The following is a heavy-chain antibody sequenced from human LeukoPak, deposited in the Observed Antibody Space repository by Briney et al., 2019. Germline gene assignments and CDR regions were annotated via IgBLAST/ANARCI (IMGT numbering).Heavy chain of an antibody. V-gene: IGHV1-69*13. CDR1: GGSFSSYA. CDR2: IVPVFGTP. J-gene: IGHJ4*02. D-gene: IGHD6-13*01. CDR3: ARGSASNWPVDY. Sequence: SVKVSCKASGGSFSSYAISWVRQAPGLGLEWMGGIVPVFGTPNYAQKFQGRLTITADDSSTTAYMELRSLTSDDTAVYYCARGSASNWPVDYWGQGTLVTVS.